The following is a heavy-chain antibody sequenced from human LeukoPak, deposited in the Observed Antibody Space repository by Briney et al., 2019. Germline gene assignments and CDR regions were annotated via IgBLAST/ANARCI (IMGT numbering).Heavy chain of an antibody. J-gene: IGHJ4*02. CDR3: TRLMVAAAGRWVDY. V-gene: IGHV3-73*01. CDR1: GFTFSGSA. CDR2: IRSEANSYAT. Sequence: GGSLRLSCAASGFTFSGSAMPWVRQASGKGLEWVGRIRSEANSYATAYAASVKGRFTISRDDSKNTAYLQMNSLKTEDTAVYYCTRLMVAAAGRWVDYWGQGTLVTVSS. D-gene: IGHD6-13*01.